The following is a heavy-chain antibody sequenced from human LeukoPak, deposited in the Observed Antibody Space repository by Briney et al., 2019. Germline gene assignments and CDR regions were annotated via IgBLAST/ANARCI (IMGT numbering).Heavy chain of an antibody. Sequence: SETLSLTCAVYGGSFSGYYWSWIRQPPGKGLEWIGEINHSGSTNYNPSLKSRVTISVDTSKNQFSLKLSSVTAADTAVYNCARGYSNYVTYYYYYYGMDVWGQGTTVTVSS. CDR2: INHSGST. J-gene: IGHJ6*02. CDR1: GGSFSGYY. V-gene: IGHV4-34*01. D-gene: IGHD4-11*01. CDR3: ARGYSNYVTYYYYYYGMDV.